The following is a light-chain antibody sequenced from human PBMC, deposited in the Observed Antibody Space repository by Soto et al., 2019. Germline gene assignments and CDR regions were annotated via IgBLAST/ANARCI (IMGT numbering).Light chain of an antibody. Sequence: QSALTQPDSVSGSPGQSITISCTGTSSDVGGYNYVSWYQQHPGKASKLMIYDVSTRPSGFSNRFSGSKSGNTASLTISGLQAEDEADYYCSSYTSSSTLVVFGGRTKLTVL. V-gene: IGLV2-14*01. CDR1: SSDVGGYNY. CDR2: DVS. J-gene: IGLJ2*01. CDR3: SSYTSSSTLVV.